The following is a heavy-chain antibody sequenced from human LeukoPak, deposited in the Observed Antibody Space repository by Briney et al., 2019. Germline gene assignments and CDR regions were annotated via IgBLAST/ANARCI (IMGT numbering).Heavy chain of an antibody. D-gene: IGHD2-21*02. Sequence: ASVTVSCTASGYTFTGYYMHWVRQAPGQGLEWMGRINPNSGDTNYAQKFQGRVTMTRDTSISTAYMELSRLRSDDTAVYYCARTVVTAIFDYWGQGTLVTVSS. CDR1: GYTFTGYY. V-gene: IGHV1-2*06. CDR2: INPNSGDT. CDR3: ARTVVTAIFDY. J-gene: IGHJ4*02.